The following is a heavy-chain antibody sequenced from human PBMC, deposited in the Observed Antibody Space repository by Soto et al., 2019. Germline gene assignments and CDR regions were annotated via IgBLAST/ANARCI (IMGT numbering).Heavy chain of an antibody. J-gene: IGHJ4*01. D-gene: IGHD3-22*01. CDR3: ARVRSPYYYDSSGYVYGVDY. Sequence: ASVKVSCKASGYTFTSYGISWVRQAPGQGLEWMGWISAYNGNTNYAQKLQGRVTMTTDTSTSTAYMELRSLRSDDTAVYYCARVRSPYYYDSSGYVYGVDYWGQ. CDR2: ISAYNGNT. CDR1: GYTFTSYG. V-gene: IGHV1-18*04.